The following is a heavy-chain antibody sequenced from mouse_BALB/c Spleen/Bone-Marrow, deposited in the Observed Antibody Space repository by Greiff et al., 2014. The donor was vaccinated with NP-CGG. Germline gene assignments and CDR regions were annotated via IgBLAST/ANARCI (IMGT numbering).Heavy chain of an antibody. J-gene: IGHJ2*01. CDR2: IDPANGNT. V-gene: IGHV14-3*02. CDR3: ASYVYGYYFDY. D-gene: IGHD2-2*01. CDR1: GFNIKDTY. Sequence: VQLQQSGAELVRPGASLKLSCTASGFNIKDTYMHWVKQRPEQGLEWIGRIDPANGNTKYDPKFQGKAAITADTSSNTAYLQLSSLTSEDTAVYYCASYVYGYYFDYWGQGTTLTVSS.